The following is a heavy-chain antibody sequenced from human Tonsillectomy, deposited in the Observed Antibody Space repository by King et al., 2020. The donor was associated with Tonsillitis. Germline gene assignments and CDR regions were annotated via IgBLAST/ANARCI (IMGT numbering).Heavy chain of an antibody. CDR1: GFTFSSYG. J-gene: IGHJ6*02. V-gene: IGHV3-30*18. CDR3: AKETYYGSSYYYSYGMDV. CDR2: ISYDGSNK. D-gene: IGHD3-10*01. Sequence: VQLVESGGGVVQPGRSLRLSCAASGFTFSSYGMHWVRQAPGKGLEWVAVISYDGSNKYYADSVKGRFTISRDNSKNTLYLQMNSLRAEDTAVYYCAKETYYGSSYYYSYGMDVWGQGTTVTVSS.